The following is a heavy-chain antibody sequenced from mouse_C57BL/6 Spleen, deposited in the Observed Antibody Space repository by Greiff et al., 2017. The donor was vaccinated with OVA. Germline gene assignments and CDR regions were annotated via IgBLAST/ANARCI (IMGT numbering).Heavy chain of an antibody. J-gene: IGHJ4*01. Sequence: QVQLQQPGAELVKPGASVKLSCKASGYTFTSYWMQWVKQRPGQGLEWIGEIDPFDSYTNYNQKFKGKATLTVDTSSSTAYMQLSSLTSEDSAVYYCARRTVVAGGAMDYWGQGTSVTVSS. D-gene: IGHD1-1*01. CDR1: GYTFTSYW. V-gene: IGHV1-50*01. CDR3: ARRTVVAGGAMDY. CDR2: IDPFDSYT.